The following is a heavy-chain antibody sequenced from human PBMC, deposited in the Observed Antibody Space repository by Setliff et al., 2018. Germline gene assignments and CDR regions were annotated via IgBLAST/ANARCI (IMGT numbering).Heavy chain of an antibody. V-gene: IGHV1-8*02. D-gene: IGHD3-3*01. Sequence: ASVKVSCKASGYTFTAYDIVWVRQATGQGLEWMGWMNPNSGRTGYPQRFQGRVTMTRNTSISTAYMELSSLRSEDTAVYFCARGALVLQFLEWLPRFYYMDVWGKGTTVTVSS. CDR3: ARGALVLQFLEWLPRFYYMDV. J-gene: IGHJ6*03. CDR1: GYTFTAYD. CDR2: MNPNSGRT.